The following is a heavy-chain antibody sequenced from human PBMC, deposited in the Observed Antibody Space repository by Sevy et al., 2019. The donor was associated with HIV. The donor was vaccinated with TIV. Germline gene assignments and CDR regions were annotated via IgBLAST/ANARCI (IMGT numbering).Heavy chain of an antibody. V-gene: IGHV3-7*01. D-gene: IGHD7-27*01. CDR3: ARDLGSFYYYYMDV. J-gene: IGHJ6*03. CDR1: GFTFSSYW. Sequence: GGSPRLSCAVSGFTFSSYWMSWVRQAPGKGLEWVANIKQDGNDKYYVDSVKGRFTISRDNAKNSLYLQMSSLRAEDTAVYYCARDLGSFYYYYMDVWGKGTTVTVSS. CDR2: IKQDGNDK.